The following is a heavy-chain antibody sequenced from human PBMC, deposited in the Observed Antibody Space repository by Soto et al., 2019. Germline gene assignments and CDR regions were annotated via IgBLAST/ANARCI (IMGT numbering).Heavy chain of an antibody. CDR1: GGSLSGYY. CDR2: INHSGST. J-gene: IGHJ4*02. D-gene: IGHD6-19*01. Sequence: SETLSLTCAVYGGSLSGYYWSWIRQPPGKGLEWIGEINHSGSTNYNPSLKSRVTISVDTSKNQFSLKLSSVTAADTAVYYCARGFWTRGSSGWYSYWGQGTLVTVSS. CDR3: ARGFWTRGSSGWYSY. V-gene: IGHV4-34*01.